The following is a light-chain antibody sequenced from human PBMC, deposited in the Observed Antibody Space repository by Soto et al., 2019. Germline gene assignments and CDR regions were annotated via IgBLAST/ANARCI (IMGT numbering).Light chain of an antibody. CDR2: GNS. CDR1: SSNIGAGYD. V-gene: IGLV1-40*01. Sequence: SVLTQPPSVSGAPGQRVTISCPGSSSNIGAGYDVHWYQQLPGTAPKLLIYGNSNRPSGVPDRFSGSKSGTSASLAITGLQAEDEADYYCQSYDSSLSGYVFGTGTKV. CDR3: QSYDSSLSGYV. J-gene: IGLJ1*01.